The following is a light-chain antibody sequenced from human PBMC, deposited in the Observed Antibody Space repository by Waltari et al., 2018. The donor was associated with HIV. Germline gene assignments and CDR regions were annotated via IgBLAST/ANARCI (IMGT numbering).Light chain of an antibody. CDR1: KLGDKF. CDR3: QAWDNKTGV. J-gene: IGLJ1*01. CDR2: QDT. Sequence: SYDLIQPPSVSVSPGQTAISTCAGAKLGDKFASWYHQRAGQSPVIVIYQDTKRPSGIQEGCSGSNSENTATLTINGTQPMDEADYYCQAWDNKTGVFGPGTKVTVV. V-gene: IGLV3-1*01.